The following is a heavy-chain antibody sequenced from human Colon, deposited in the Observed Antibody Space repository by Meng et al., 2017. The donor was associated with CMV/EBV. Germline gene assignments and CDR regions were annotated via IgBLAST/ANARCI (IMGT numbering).Heavy chain of an antibody. Sequence: ASVKVSCKASGYTFHDYAISWVRQAPGQGLEWMGWINPYNGNTNYAQRLQGRVTMTADTSSSTAYMELRSLRSDDTAVYYCATLSIYDSTISDFWGQGTLVTVSS. D-gene: IGHD5/OR15-5a*01. CDR3: ATLSIYDSTISDF. CDR1: GYTFHDYA. J-gene: IGHJ4*02. V-gene: IGHV1-18*01. CDR2: INPYNGNT.